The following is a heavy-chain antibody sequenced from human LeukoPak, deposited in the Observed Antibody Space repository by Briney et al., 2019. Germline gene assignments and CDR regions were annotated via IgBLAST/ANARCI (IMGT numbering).Heavy chain of an antibody. V-gene: IGHV3-21*01. D-gene: IGHD6-13*01. CDR2: ISSSSSYI. Sequence: GGSLRLSCAASGFTFSSYSMNWVRQAPGKGLEWVSSISSSSSYIYYADSVKGRFTISRDNAKNSLYLQMNSLRAEDTAVYYCTSQQQLLTYFDYWGQGTLVTVSS. CDR3: TSQQQLLTYFDY. J-gene: IGHJ4*02. CDR1: GFTFSSYS.